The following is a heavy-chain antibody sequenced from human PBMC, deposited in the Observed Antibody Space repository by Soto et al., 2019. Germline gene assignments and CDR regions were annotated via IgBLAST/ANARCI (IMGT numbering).Heavy chain of an antibody. Sequence: GASVKGCCKASGYIFTNFGINWLRQAPGQGLEWMGWRSTSKGDKQSAQKFQGRFTMTTDTSTNTAYMELTSLTSDDTAVYYRPRASYDGCAYHFWTLYIWG. CDR3: PRASYDGCAYHFWTLYI. CDR2: RSTSKGDK. V-gene: IGHV1-18*01. D-gene: IGHD3-10*01. CDR1: GYIFTNFG. J-gene: IGHJ3*02.